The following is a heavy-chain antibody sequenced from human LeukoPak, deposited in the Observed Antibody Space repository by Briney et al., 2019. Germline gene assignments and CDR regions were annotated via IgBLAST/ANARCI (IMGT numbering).Heavy chain of an antibody. CDR2: IYYSGST. CDR3: ARWFRGYRDAFDI. Sequence: TTSETLSLTCAVYGGSFSGYYWGWIRQPPGKGLEWIGSIYYSGSTYYNPSLKSRVTISVDTSKNQFSLKLTSVTAADTAMYYCARWFRGYRDAFDIWGQGTLVTVSS. V-gene: IGHV4-39*01. J-gene: IGHJ3*02. CDR1: GGSFSGYY. D-gene: IGHD5-18*01.